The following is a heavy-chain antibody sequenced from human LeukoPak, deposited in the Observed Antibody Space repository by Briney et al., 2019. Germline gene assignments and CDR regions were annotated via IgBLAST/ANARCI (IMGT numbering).Heavy chain of an antibody. CDR1: RDSVSSNSAA. V-gene: IGHV6-1*01. CDR2: TYYRSKWYN. D-gene: IGHD5-12*01. CDR3: ARETEGDWMATIAFDY. Sequence: SQTLSLTCALSRDSVSSNSAAWNWIRQSPSRGLEWLGRTYYRSKWYNDYAVSVKSRITINPDTSKNQFSLQLNSVTPEDTAVYYCARETEGDWMATIAFDYWGQGTLVTVSS. J-gene: IGHJ4*02.